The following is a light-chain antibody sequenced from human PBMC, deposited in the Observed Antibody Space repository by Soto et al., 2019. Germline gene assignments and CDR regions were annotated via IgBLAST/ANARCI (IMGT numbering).Light chain of an antibody. V-gene: IGKV1-39*01. CDR1: QSISSY. CDR2: AAS. CDR3: QQSYSTPGWT. J-gene: IGKJ1*01. Sequence: DIQMTQSPSSLSASVGDRVTITCRASQSISSYLNWYQQKPGKAPKLPIYAASSLQSGVPSRFSGSGSGTDFTLTISSLQPEDFATYYCQQSYSTPGWTFGQGTKVEIK.